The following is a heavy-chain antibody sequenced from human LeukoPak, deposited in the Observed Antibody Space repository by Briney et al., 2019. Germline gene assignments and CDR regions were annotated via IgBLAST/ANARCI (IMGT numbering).Heavy chain of an antibody. V-gene: IGHV4-4*07. CDR1: GGSIISNY. CDR2: IYGSGIT. Sequence: SETLSLTCTVSGGSIISNYWSWVRQSAGTGLEWIGRIYGSGITDYNPSLKSRVTMSLDTSREQFSLRLTSVTAADTAVYYCARLKFYDSTGYSPGYYMDVWGKGTTVSVFS. CDR3: ARLKFYDSTGYSPGYYMDV. D-gene: IGHD3-22*01. J-gene: IGHJ6*03.